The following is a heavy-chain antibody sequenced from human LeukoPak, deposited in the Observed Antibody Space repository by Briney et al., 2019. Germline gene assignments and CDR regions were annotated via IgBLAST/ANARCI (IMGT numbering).Heavy chain of an antibody. Sequence: ASVKVSCKASGYTVTTYAIHWVRQAPGQRLEWMGWINAADNTKYSQKFQGRVTFTRDTSASTAYMELSSLRSEDTAIYYCAHLLDYGDNRLDFWGQATLVTVSS. CDR3: AHLLDYGDNRLDF. D-gene: IGHD4-17*01. V-gene: IGHV1-3*01. J-gene: IGHJ4*02. CDR1: GYTVTTYA. CDR2: INAADNT.